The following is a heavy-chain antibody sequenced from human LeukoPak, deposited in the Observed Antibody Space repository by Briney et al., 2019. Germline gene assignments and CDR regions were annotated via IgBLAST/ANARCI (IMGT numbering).Heavy chain of an antibody. CDR2: IIPILGIA. Sequence: ASVKVSCKASGYTFPNYYIHWVRQAPGQGLEWMGRIIPILGIANYAQKFQGRVTITADKSTSTAYMELSSLRSEDTAVYYCATEGLTPDYWGQGTLVTVSS. V-gene: IGHV1-69*02. J-gene: IGHJ4*02. CDR3: ATEGLTPDY. D-gene: IGHD3/OR15-3a*01. CDR1: GYTFPNYY.